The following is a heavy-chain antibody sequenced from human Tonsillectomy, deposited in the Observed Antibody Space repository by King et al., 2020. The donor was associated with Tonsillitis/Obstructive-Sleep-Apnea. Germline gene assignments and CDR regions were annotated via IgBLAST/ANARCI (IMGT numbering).Heavy chain of an antibody. J-gene: IGHJ4*02. D-gene: IGHD1-7*01. V-gene: IGHV3-53*01. Sequence: QLVQSGGGLIQPGGSLRLSCAAADFTVSSNYMGWVRQAPGKGLEWVSLIYSGGSTFYADSVKGRFTISRDNSKNTLFLQMNSLRADGTAVYYCAGFDWNSEYFDYWGQGTLVTVSS. CDR3: AGFDWNSEYFDY. CDR2: IYSGGST. CDR1: DFTVSSNY.